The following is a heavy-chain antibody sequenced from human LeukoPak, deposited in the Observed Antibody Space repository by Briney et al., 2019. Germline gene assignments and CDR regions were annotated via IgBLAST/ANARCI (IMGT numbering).Heavy chain of an antibody. CDR3: ARAYKDRSLAGKKEFFQH. J-gene: IGHJ1*01. D-gene: IGHD6-19*01. CDR1: GFTFDNYA. CDR2: ISWNSGTI. V-gene: IGHV3-9*01. Sequence: GGSLRLSCAASGFTFDNYAMNWVRQVPGKGLEWISLISWNSGTIGYADSVKGRFTISRDNANNFLYLQMNSLRAEDTALYYCARAYKDRSLAGKKEFFQHWGQGTLVTVST.